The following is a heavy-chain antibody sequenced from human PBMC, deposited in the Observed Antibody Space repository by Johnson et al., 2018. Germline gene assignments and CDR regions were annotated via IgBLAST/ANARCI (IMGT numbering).Heavy chain of an antibody. D-gene: IGHD2-15*01. V-gene: IGHV3-48*01. J-gene: IGHJ3*02. Sequence: VQLVQSGGGLVQPGGSLRLSCAASGFTVSSNYMSWVRQAPGKGLEWVSYISSSSSTIYYADSVKGRFTISRDNAKNSLYLQMNSLGAEDTAVYYCARTYCSGGSCYWHAFDILGQGTMVTVSS. CDR2: ISSSSSTI. CDR1: GFTVSSNY. CDR3: ARTYCSGGSCYWHAFDI.